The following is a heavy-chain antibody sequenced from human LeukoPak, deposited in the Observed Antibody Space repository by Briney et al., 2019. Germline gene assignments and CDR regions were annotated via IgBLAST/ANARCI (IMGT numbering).Heavy chain of an antibody. CDR3: ARHLLDGDVKEDY. D-gene: IGHD4-17*01. V-gene: IGHV4-34*01. J-gene: IGHJ4*02. Sequence: PSETLSLTCAVYGGSFSGYYWSWIRQPPGKGLEWIGEINHSGSTNYNPSLKSRVTISVDTSKNQFSLKLSSVTAADTAVYYCARHLLDGDVKEDYWGQGTLVTVSS. CDR2: INHSGST. CDR1: GGSFSGYY.